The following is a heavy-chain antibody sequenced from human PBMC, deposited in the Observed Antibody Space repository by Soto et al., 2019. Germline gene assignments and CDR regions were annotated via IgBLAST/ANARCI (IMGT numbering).Heavy chain of an antibody. V-gene: IGHV3-33*01. Sequence: QVQLVESGGGVVQPGRSLRLSCAASGFTFSSYGMHWVRQAPGKGLEWVAVIWYDGSNKYYADSVKGRFTISRDNSKNTLYRQMNSLRAEDTAVYYCARDSDYGDYRGPPFDYWGQGTLVTVSS. CDR1: GFTFSSYG. J-gene: IGHJ4*02. CDR2: IWYDGSNK. CDR3: ARDSDYGDYRGPPFDY. D-gene: IGHD4-17*01.